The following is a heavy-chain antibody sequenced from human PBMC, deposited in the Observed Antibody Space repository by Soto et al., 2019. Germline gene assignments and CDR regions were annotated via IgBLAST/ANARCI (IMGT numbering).Heavy chain of an antibody. CDR2: INPIIGAA. CDR1: GYTFTGYY. CDR3: AANSSGYYLDAFDI. J-gene: IGHJ3*02. V-gene: IGHV1-69*06. Sequence: SVKVSCKASGYTFTGYYMHWVRQAPGQGLEWMGGINPIIGAANYAQKFQGRVTITADKSTSTAYMELSSLRSEDTAVYYCAANSSGYYLDAFDIWGQGTMVTVSS. D-gene: IGHD3-22*01.